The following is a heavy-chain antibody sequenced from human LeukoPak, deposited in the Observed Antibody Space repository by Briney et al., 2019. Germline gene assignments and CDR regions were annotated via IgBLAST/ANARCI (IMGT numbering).Heavy chain of an antibody. CDR3: ARASTRVAARLGDY. D-gene: IGHD6-6*01. CDR2: INHSGST. Sequence: SETLSLTCAVYGGSFSGYYWSWIRQPPGKGLEWIGEINHSGSTNYNPSLKSRVNISVDTSKNQFSLKLSSVTAADTAVYYCARASTRVAARLGDYWGQGTLVTVSS. V-gene: IGHV4-34*01. J-gene: IGHJ4*02. CDR1: GGSFSGYY.